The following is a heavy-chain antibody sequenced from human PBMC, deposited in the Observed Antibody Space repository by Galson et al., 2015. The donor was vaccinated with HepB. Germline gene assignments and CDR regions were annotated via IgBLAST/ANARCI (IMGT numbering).Heavy chain of an antibody. CDR1: GFSFGSYA. D-gene: IGHD6-19*01. V-gene: IGHV3-23*01. CDR3: TKNFHSGWYYMDV. Sequence: SLRLSCAGSGFSFGSYAMTWVRQAPGKGLEWVSTIINSGDTTYYADSVKGRFTISRDNSKNTLYLQMNSLRADDTAVYYCTKNFHSGWYYMDVWGRGATVTVSS. J-gene: IGHJ6*03. CDR2: IINSGDTT.